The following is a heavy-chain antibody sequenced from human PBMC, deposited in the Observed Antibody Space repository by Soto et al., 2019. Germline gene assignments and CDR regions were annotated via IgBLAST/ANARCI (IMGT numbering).Heavy chain of an antibody. Sequence: GGSLRLSCAASGFTFSSYAMSWVRQAPGKGLEWVSAISGSGGSTYYADSVKGRCTISRDNSKNTLYLQMNSLRAEDTAVYYCAKDPHPTYYDDSSGYFSHDAGDYWGQGTLVTVSS. CDR3: AKDPHPTYYDDSSGYFSHDAGDY. V-gene: IGHV3-23*01. CDR2: ISGSGGST. D-gene: IGHD3-22*01. CDR1: GFTFSSYA. J-gene: IGHJ4*02.